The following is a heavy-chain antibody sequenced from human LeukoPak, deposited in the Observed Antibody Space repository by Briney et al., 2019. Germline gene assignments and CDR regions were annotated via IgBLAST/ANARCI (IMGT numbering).Heavy chain of an antibody. CDR2: INTNTGNP. CDR1: GYTFTNYG. Sequence: ASVKVSCKASGYTFTNYGISWARQAPGQGLEWMGWINTNTGNPTYAQGFTGRFVFSLDTSVSTAYLQICSLKAEDTAVYYCARGGATYYDFWSGYYEAYYYGMDVWGQGTTVTVSS. CDR3: ARGGATYYDFWSGYYEAYYYGMDV. J-gene: IGHJ6*02. D-gene: IGHD3-3*01. V-gene: IGHV7-4-1*01.